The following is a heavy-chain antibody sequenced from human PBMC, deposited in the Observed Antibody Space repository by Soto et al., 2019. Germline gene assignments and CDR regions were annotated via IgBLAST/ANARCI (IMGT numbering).Heavy chain of an antibody. V-gene: IGHV3-9*01. CDR2: ISWNSGSI. D-gene: IGHD3-22*01. J-gene: IGHJ6*02. CDR3: AKDGYYYDSSGYYFGTNPYYYGMDV. CDR1: GFTFDDYA. Sequence: GVSLRLSCAASGFTFDDYAMHWVRQAPGKGLEWVSGISWNSGSIGYADSVKGRFTISRDNSKNTLYLQMNSLRAEDTAVYYCAKDGYYYDSSGYYFGTNPYYYGMDVWGQGTTVTVSS.